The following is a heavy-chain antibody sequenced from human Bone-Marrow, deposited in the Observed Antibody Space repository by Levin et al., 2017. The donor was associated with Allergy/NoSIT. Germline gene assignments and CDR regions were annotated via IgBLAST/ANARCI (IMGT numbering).Heavy chain of an antibody. V-gene: IGHV5-10-1*01. D-gene: IGHD3-10*01. CDR1: GYSFTSYW. J-gene: IGHJ5*02. Sequence: GESLKISCKGSGYSFTSYWISWVRQMPGKGLEWMGRIDPSDSYTNYSPSFQGHVTISADKSISTAYLQWSSLKASDTAMYYCARHTHTNVLLWFGEYHFDPWGQGTLVTVSS. CDR3: ARHTHTNVLLWFGEYHFDP. CDR2: IDPSDSYT.